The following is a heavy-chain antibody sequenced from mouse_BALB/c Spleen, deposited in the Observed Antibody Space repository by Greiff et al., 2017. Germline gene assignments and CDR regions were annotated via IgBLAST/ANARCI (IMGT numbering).Heavy chain of an antibody. CDR3: ARDGGSSWYFDV. J-gene: IGHJ1*01. D-gene: IGHD1-1*01. CDR2: ISYSGST. Sequence: EVKLVESGPGLVKPSQSLSLTCTVTGYSITSDYAWNWIRQFPGNKLEWMGYISYSGSTSYNPSLKSRISITRDTSKNQFFLQLNSVTTEDTATYYCARDGGSSWYFDVWGAGTTVTVSS. V-gene: IGHV3-2*02. CDR1: GYSITSDYA.